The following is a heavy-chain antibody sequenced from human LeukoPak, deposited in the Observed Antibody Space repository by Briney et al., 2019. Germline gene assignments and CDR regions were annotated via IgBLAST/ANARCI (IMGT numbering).Heavy chain of an antibody. CDR3: ARGLWFGELFQS. D-gene: IGHD3-10*01. CDR1: GGSISSYY. CDR2: IYYSGST. J-gene: IGHJ4*02. V-gene: IGHV4-59*01. Sequence: SETLSLTCTVSGGSISSYYWSWIRQPPGKGLEWIGYIYYSGSTNYNPSLKSRVTISVDTSKNQFSLKLSSVTAADTAVYYCARGLWFGELFQSWGQGTLVTVSS.